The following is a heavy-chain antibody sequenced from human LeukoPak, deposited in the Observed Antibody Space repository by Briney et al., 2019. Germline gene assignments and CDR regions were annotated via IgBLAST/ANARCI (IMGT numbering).Heavy chain of an antibody. J-gene: IGHJ6*02. V-gene: IGHV3-21*01. Sequence: GGSLRLSCAASRFTFSDYAMNWVRQAPGKGLEWVSSISSSSTYIYYADSVKGRFTISRDNAQNSLYLQMNSLRAEDTAVYYCARGGGGWLRQNYYFGMDVWGQGTTVTVSS. CDR1: RFTFSDYA. D-gene: IGHD5-12*01. CDR2: ISSSSTYI. CDR3: ARGGGGWLRQNYYFGMDV.